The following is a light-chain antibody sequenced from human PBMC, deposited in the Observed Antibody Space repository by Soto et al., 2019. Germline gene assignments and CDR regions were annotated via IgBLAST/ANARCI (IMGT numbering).Light chain of an antibody. CDR1: QSLLHSNGFHY. V-gene: IGKV2-28*01. CDR3: IQGLQTPRT. CDR2: LGS. Sequence: DIVMTQSPLSLPVTPGEPASISCRSSQSLLHSNGFHYLDWYLQKPGESPQLLVYLGSNRDSGVPDRFRGSESGKDFPLKISNVKAEDVGVYYAIQGLQTPRTFGQGPRWKS. J-gene: IGKJ1*01.